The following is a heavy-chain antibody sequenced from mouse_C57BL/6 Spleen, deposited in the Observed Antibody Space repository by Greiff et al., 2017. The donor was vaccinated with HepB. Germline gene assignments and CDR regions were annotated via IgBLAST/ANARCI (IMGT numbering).Heavy chain of an antibody. V-gene: IGHV1-82*01. J-gene: IGHJ4*01. D-gene: IGHD1-1*01. CDR1: GYTFTSSW. Sequence: VQLQQSGPELVKPGASVKISCKASGYTFTSSWMTWVKQRPGQGLEWIGHIYPGDGDTNYNGKFKSKATLTVDKSSSTAYMQLSSLTSEDSAVYCCARKDSYGSRSMDYWGQGTPVTVSS. CDR2: IYPGDGDT. CDR3: ARKDSYGSRSMDY.